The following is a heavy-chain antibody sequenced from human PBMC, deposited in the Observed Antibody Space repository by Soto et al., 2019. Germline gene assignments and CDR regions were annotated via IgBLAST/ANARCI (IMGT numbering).Heavy chain of an antibody. CDR2: ISGSGGST. Sequence: EVLLLESGGGLVQPGGSLRLSCAASGFTFSSYAMSWVRQAPGKGLEWVSAISGSGGSTYYADSVKGRFTIARDNSKNTRDLQMNSLIAEGTAVYYCATTGGDDFWSGYSYWGQGTLVTVSS. CDR1: GFTFSSYA. CDR3: ATTGGDDFWSGYSY. D-gene: IGHD3-3*01. J-gene: IGHJ4*02. V-gene: IGHV3-23*01.